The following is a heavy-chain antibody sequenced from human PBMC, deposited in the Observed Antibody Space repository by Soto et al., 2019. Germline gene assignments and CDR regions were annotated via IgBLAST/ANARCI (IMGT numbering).Heavy chain of an antibody. Sequence: EVQLVESGGGLVKPGGSLRLSCAASGFTFSSYSMNWVRQAPGKGLEWVSSISSSSSYIYYADSVKGRFTISRDNAKNSGYLQMNSLRAEHTAVYYCGRDGDRLRPFDYWGQGTLVTVSS. D-gene: IGHD4-17*01. J-gene: IGHJ4*02. CDR3: GRDGDRLRPFDY. V-gene: IGHV3-21*01. CDR2: ISSSSSYI. CDR1: GFTFSSYS.